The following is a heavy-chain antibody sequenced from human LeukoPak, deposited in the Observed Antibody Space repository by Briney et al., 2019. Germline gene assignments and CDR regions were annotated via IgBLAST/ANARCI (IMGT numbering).Heavy chain of an antibody. CDR1: GFTFRNYG. J-gene: IGHJ4*02. V-gene: IGHV3-33*01. D-gene: IGHD6-19*01. CDR2: IWYDGSRD. Sequence: PGGSLRLSCAASGFTFRNYGMNWVRQAPGKGLEWVAPIWYDGSRDYYVDFVKGRFTVSRDNSKNTLYLQMKNLRAEDTAVYYCATVRGSDWYMDYWGQGTLVTVSS. CDR3: ATVRGSDWYMDY.